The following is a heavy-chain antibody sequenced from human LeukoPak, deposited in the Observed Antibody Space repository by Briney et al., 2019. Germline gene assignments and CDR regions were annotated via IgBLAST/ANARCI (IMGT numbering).Heavy chain of an antibody. Sequence: SETLSLTCTVSGGSISSYYWSWIRQPPGKGLEWIGYIYYSGSTNYNPSLKSRVTISVDTSKNQFSLKLSSVTAADTAVYYCARDLIAVALYYFDYWGRGTLVTVSS. D-gene: IGHD6-19*01. CDR2: IYYSGST. J-gene: IGHJ4*02. V-gene: IGHV4-59*01. CDR3: ARDLIAVALYYFDY. CDR1: GGSISSYY.